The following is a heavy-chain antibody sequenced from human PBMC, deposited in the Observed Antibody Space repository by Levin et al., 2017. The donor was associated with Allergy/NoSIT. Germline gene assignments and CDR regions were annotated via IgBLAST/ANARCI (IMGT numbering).Heavy chain of an antibody. CDR3: ARVRLGGMLVSPFDP. J-gene: IGHJ5*02. Sequence: QAGGSLRLSCAASGFTFSRHAMHWVRQAPGKGLEWVAVISYDGNNEYYADSVKGRFIISRDNSKNTLYLQMNSLRAGDTAVYSCARVRLGGMLVSPFDPWGQGTLVTVSS. D-gene: IGHD3-16*01. CDR2: ISYDGNNE. CDR1: GFTFSRHA. V-gene: IGHV3-30-3*01.